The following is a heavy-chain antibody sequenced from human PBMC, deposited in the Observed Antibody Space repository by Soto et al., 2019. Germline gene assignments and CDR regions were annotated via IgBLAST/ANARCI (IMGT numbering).Heavy chain of an antibody. Sequence: GGSLRLSCAASGFTFSSYGMHWVRQAPGKGLEWVAVIWYDGSNKYYADSVKGRFTISRDNSKNTLYLQMNSLRAEDTAVYYCAREVLWFGDTWEEPYYYYMDVWGKGTTVTISS. V-gene: IGHV3-33*01. CDR1: GFTFSSYG. J-gene: IGHJ6*03. D-gene: IGHD3-10*01. CDR2: IWYDGSNK. CDR3: AREVLWFGDTWEEPYYYYMDV.